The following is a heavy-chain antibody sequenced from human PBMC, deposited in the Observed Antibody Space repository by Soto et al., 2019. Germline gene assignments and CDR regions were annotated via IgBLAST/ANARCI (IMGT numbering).Heavy chain of an antibody. J-gene: IGHJ5*02. Sequence: PSETLSLTCTVSGASISSYYWSWIRQPPGKGLEWIGYIYYSGSTNYNPSLKSRVTISVDTSKNQFSLKLSSVTAADTAVYYCAREVKLTKAAAGTSGWFDPWGQGTLVTVSS. D-gene: IGHD6-13*01. CDR1: GASISSYY. CDR3: AREVKLTKAAAGTSGWFDP. CDR2: IYYSGST. V-gene: IGHV4-59*01.